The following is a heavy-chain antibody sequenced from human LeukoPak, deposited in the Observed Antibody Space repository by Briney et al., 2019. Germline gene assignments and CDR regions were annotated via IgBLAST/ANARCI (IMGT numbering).Heavy chain of an antibody. CDR1: GYTFKFNG. Sequence: GASVKVSCKASGYTFKFNGISWVRQAPGQGLEWMGWISGYNGNTNYAQNLQGRLTMTKDISTSTAYMELRSLGSDDTAVYFCARASASLTRIAALGFDYWGQGTLVTVSS. CDR3: ARASASLTRIAALGFDY. V-gene: IGHV1-18*01. J-gene: IGHJ4*02. D-gene: IGHD6-6*01. CDR2: ISGYNGNT.